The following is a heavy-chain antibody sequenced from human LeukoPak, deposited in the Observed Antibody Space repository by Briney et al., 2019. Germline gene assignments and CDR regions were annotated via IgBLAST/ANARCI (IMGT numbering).Heavy chain of an antibody. Sequence: ASEKVSCKASGYTFIRYFMHWVRQAPGQGLEWMGVINPSGGSTSYAQKFQGRVTMTRDTSTSTVYMELSSLRSEDTAVYYCARFQSNTWHYNWFDPWGQGTLVIVSS. CDR2: INPSGGST. CDR1: GYTFIRYF. V-gene: IGHV1-46*01. D-gene: IGHD2-2*02. J-gene: IGHJ5*02. CDR3: ARFQSNTWHYNWFDP.